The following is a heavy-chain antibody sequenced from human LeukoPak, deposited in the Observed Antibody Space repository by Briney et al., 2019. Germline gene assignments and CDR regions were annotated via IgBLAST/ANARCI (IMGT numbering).Heavy chain of an antibody. CDR1: GFTFGDYA. CDR3: TRAWIQLWFPYFDY. V-gene: IGHV3-49*04. CDR2: IRSKAYGGTT. J-gene: IGHJ4*02. Sequence: AGGSLRLSCTASGFTFGDYAMSWVRQAPGKGLEWVGFIRSKAYGGTTEYAASVKGRFTISRDDSKSIAYLQMNSLKTEDTAVYYCTRAWIQLWFPYFDYWGQGTLVTVSS. D-gene: IGHD5-18*01.